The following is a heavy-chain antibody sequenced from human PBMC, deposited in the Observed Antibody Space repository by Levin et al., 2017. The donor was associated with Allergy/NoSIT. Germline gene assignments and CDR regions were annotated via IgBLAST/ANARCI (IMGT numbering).Heavy chain of an antibody. Sequence: SETLSLTCAVYGGSFSGYYWAWIRQPPGKGLEWIGEINHSGRINYNPSLKSRVTISIDTSKNQFSLNMNSVTAADTAVYYCARTPLTGNYGDWFDPWGQGTLVTVSS. D-gene: IGHD3-9*01. V-gene: IGHV4-34*01. CDR1: GGSFSGYY. CDR2: INHSGRI. CDR3: ARTPLTGNYGDWFDP. J-gene: IGHJ5*02.